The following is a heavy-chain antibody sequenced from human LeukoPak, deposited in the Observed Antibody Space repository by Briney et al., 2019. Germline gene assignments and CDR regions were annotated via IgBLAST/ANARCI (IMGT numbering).Heavy chain of an antibody. CDR1: GGSISSSSYY. CDR2: IHYSGST. V-gene: IGHV4-39*07. Sequence: SETLSLTCIVSGGSISSSSYYWGWIRQPPGKGLEWIGSIHYSGSTYYNPSLKSRVTISVDTPKNQFSLKLSSVTAADTAVYYCARDPYGDYVFDPWGQGTLVTVSS. D-gene: IGHD4-17*01. J-gene: IGHJ5*02. CDR3: ARDPYGDYVFDP.